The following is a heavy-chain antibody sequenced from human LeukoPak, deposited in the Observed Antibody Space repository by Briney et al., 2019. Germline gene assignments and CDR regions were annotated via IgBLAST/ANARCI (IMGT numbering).Heavy chain of an antibody. CDR1: RFTFSNYW. CDR3: ARDQSLGGYSYGYIDN. D-gene: IGHD5-18*01. V-gene: IGHV3-74*01. CDR2: INSDGSSA. Sequence: GGSLRLSCAASRFTFSNYWMHWVRQVPGKGLVWVSRINSDGSSASYADSVKGRFTISRDNAKNTLYLQMNSLRAEDTAVYYCARDQSLGGYSYGYIDNWGQGTLVTVSS. J-gene: IGHJ4*02.